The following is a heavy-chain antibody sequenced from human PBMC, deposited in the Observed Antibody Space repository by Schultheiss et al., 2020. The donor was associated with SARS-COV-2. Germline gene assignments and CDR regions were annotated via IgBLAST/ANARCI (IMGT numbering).Heavy chain of an antibody. J-gene: IGHJ3*02. CDR2: IFTSGST. CDR1: GGSISSYY. V-gene: IGHV4-4*07. D-gene: IGHD2-15*01. Sequence: ETLSLTCTVSGGSISSYYWSWIRQPAGKGLEWIGRIFTSGSTTYNPSLKSRVSMSVDTSKNQFSLKLSSVTAADTAVYYCARVPPYCSGGSCYSFRWAFDIWGQGTMVTVSS. CDR3: ARVPPYCSGGSCYSFRWAFDI.